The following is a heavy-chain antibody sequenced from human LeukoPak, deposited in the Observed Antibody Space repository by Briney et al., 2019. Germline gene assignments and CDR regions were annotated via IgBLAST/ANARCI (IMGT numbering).Heavy chain of an antibody. Sequence: SETLSLTCTVSGGSISSYYWSWIRQPPGKGLEWIGYIYYSGSTNYNPSLKSRVTISVDTSKNQFSLKLSSVTAADTAVYYCARHIGRFWSGYYSWGQGTLVTVSS. CDR2: IYYSGST. D-gene: IGHD3-3*01. CDR1: GGSISSYY. CDR3: ARHIGRFWSGYYS. J-gene: IGHJ4*02. V-gene: IGHV4-59*01.